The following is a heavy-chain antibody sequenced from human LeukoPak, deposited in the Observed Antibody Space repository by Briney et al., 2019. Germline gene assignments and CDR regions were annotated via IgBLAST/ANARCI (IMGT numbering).Heavy chain of an antibody. J-gene: IGHJ4*02. CDR2: ISGSGGST. CDR3: AKDYDGYDSSGYYPHSFDY. D-gene: IGHD3-22*01. V-gene: IGHV3-23*01. Sequence: PGGSLRLSCAASGFTFSSYAMSWVRQAPGKGLEWVSAISGSGGSTYYADSVKGRFTISRDNSKNTLYLQMNSLRAEDTAVYYCAKDYDGYDSSGYYPHSFDYWGQGTLVTVSS. CDR1: GFTFSSYA.